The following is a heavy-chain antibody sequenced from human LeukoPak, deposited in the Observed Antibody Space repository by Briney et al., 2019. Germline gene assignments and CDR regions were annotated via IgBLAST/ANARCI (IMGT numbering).Heavy chain of an antibody. Sequence: GGSLRLSCAASGFTFSSYSMNWVRQAPGKGLEWVSSISSSSSYIYYADSVKGRFTISRDSAKNSLYLQMNSLRAEDTAVYYCARAQELADFDYWGQGTLVTVFS. CDR2: ISSSSSYI. CDR3: ARAQELADFDY. CDR1: GFTFSSYS. V-gene: IGHV3-21*01. D-gene: IGHD6-13*01. J-gene: IGHJ4*02.